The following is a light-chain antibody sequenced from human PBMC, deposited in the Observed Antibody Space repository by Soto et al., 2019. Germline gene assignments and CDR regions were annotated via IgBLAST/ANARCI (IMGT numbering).Light chain of an antibody. CDR3: AAWDDSLNGLV. Sequence: QSVLTQPPSASGTPGQRVTISCSGSSSNIGSRPVNWYQQLPGAAPKLLIHDTIQSPSGVPDRFSGSKSGTSASLAISGLQSDDEAHYYCAAWDDSLNGLVFGGGTQLTVL. V-gene: IGLV1-44*01. J-gene: IGLJ2*01. CDR1: SSNIGSRP. CDR2: DTI.